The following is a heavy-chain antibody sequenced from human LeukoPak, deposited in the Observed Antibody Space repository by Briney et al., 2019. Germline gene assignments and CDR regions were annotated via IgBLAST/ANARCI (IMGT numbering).Heavy chain of an antibody. Sequence: TGGSLRLSCAASEFTFNRYWMHWVRQAPGKGLEWVANIKHDGSKAHYVDSVKGRFTISRDNAKNSLSLQMNSLNVDDTGVYFCTRDALFGSGRTHLDFWSQGTLVSVSS. J-gene: IGHJ4*02. CDR2: IKHDGSKA. V-gene: IGHV3-7*04. CDR1: EFTFNRYW. CDR3: TRDALFGSGRTHLDF. D-gene: IGHD3-10*01.